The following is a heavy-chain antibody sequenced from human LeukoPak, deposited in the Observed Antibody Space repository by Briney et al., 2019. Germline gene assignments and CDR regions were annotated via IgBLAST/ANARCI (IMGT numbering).Heavy chain of an antibody. Sequence: PGGSLRLSCAASGFLFSRYGMHWVRQAPGKGLEWVSVISYDGSNKYYADSVKGRFTISRDNSKNTLYLQMNNLKPEDTAVYYCAKARTAFDFWSGYYDYWGQGSIVTVSS. D-gene: IGHD3-3*01. CDR1: GFLFSRYG. CDR2: ISYDGSNK. J-gene: IGHJ4*02. CDR3: AKARTAFDFWSGYYDY. V-gene: IGHV3-30*18.